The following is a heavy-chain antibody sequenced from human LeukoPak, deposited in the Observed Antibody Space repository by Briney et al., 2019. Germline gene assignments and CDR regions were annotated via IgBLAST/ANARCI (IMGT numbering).Heavy chain of an antibody. CDR3: ARDLNGLFDY. J-gene: IGHJ4*02. CDR1: GGSISSYY. D-gene: IGHD1-1*01. CDR2: IYYSGST. Sequence: SETLSLTCTVSGGSISSYYWSWIRQPPGKGLEWIGYIYYSGSTNYNPSLKSRVTISVDTSKNQFSLKLSSVTAADTAVYYCARDLNGLFDYWGQGTLVTVSS. V-gene: IGHV4-59*01.